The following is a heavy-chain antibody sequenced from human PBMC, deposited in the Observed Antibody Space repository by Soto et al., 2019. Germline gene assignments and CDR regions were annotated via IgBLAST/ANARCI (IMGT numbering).Heavy chain of an antibody. CDR1: GFTFSSYG. Sequence: QVQLVESGGGVVQPGRSLRLSCAASGFTFSSYGMHWVRQAPGKGLEWVAVISYDGSNKYYADSVKGRFTISRDNSKNXLYLQMNSLRAEDTAVYYCAKDQPVYGYYYYGMDVWGQGTTVTVSS. CDR3: AKDQPVYGYYYYGMDV. D-gene: IGHD4-17*01. J-gene: IGHJ6*02. V-gene: IGHV3-30*18. CDR2: ISYDGSNK.